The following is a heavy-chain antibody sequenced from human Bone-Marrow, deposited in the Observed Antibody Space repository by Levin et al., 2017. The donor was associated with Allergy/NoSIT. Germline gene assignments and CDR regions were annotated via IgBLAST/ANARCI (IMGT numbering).Heavy chain of an antibody. V-gene: IGHV3-21*01. CDR3: ARDGEYSSGLWGGNWFDP. Sequence: GESLKISCAASGFTFSSYSMNWVRQAPRKGLEWVSSISSSSSYIYYADSVKGRFTISRDNAKNSLYLQMNSLRAEDTAVYYCARDGEYSSGLWGGNWFDPWGQGTLVTVSS. J-gene: IGHJ5*02. CDR1: GFTFSSYS. CDR2: ISSSSSYI. D-gene: IGHD6-19*01.